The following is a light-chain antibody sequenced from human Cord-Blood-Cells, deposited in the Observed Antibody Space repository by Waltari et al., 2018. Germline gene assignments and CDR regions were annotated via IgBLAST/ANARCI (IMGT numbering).Light chain of an antibody. CDR3: CSYAGSSTLV. CDR1: SSDVGTYNL. Sequence: SALTQPASVSGSPGQSITISCTGTSSDVGTYNLVSRYQQHPGKAPKLMIYEGSKRPSGVSNRFSGSKSGNTASLTISGLQAEDEADYYCCSYAGSSTLVFGGGTKLTVL. J-gene: IGLJ3*02. V-gene: IGLV2-23*01. CDR2: EGS.